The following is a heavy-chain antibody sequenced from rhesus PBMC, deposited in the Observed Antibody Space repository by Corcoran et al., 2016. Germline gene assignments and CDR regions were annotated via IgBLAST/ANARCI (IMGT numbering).Heavy chain of an antibody. J-gene: IGHJ1*01. D-gene: IGHD1-14*01. CDR1: GGSISDSYR. CDR3: AREGWNDGRFEF. Sequence: QVQLQESGPGVVKPSETLSLTCAVSGGSISDSYRWSWIRQPPGKVREGIGYIKGSNTSTTYNPSRKSRVTISKDTSKNQFSLKLSSVTAADTAVYYCAREGWNDGRFEFWGQGALVTVSS. V-gene: IGHV4S10*01. CDR2: IKGSNTST.